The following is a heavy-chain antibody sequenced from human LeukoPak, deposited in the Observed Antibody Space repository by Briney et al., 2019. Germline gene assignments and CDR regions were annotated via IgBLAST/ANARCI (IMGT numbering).Heavy chain of an antibody. V-gene: IGHV3-21*06. D-gene: IGHD3-10*01. Sequence: PGGSLRLSCAASGFTFSSHSMNWVRQAPGKGLEWVSFTDTSGNYIYYGDSVKGRFTISRDNARNLLFLQMNGLRAEDTAVYYCARGRSITLLRGVAMSDGFDIWGQGAMVAVSS. CDR2: TDTSGNYI. J-gene: IGHJ3*02. CDR3: ARGRSITLLRGVAMSDGFDI. CDR1: GFTFSSHS.